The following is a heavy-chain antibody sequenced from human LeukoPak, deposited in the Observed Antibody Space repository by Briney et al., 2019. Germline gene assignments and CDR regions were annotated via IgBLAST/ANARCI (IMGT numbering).Heavy chain of an antibody. D-gene: IGHD5-24*01. CDR1: GGSIRSYY. V-gene: IGHV4-59*01. CDR3: ARGGDGYIYYFDY. J-gene: IGHJ4*02. Sequence: SETLSLTCTVSGGSIRSYYWSWIRQPPGKGLEWIGYIDYSGSTNYNPSLKSRVTISVDTSKNQFSLKLSSVTAADTAVYYCARGGDGYIYYFDYWGQGTLVTVSS. CDR2: IDYSGST.